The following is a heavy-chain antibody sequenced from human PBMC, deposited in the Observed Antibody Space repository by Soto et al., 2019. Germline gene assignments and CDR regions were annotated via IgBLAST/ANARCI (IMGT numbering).Heavy chain of an antibody. Sequence: PYETLSLTCPVSGGSIRSFSWSLIRQPPGKGLELIGYIYYSGSTNYNPSLKSRVTISVDTSKNQFSLKLSSVTAADTAVYYCARELVHAFDIWGQRTMVTVSS. V-gene: IGHV4-59*01. J-gene: IGHJ3*02. D-gene: IGHD6-6*01. CDR1: GGSIRSFS. CDR3: ARELVHAFDI. CDR2: IYYSGST.